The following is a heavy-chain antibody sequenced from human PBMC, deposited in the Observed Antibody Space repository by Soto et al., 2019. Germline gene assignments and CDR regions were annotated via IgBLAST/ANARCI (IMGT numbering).Heavy chain of an antibody. D-gene: IGHD2-15*01. Sequence: EVQLVESGGGLVKPGGSLRLSCAASGFTFSSYSMNWVRQAPGKGLEWVSSISSSSSYIYYADSVKGRFTISRDNAKNSLYLQMNSPRAEDTAVYYCAQSKSTLGGSDNYYYYGMDVWGQGTTVTVSS. CDR1: GFTFSSYS. CDR2: ISSSSSYI. J-gene: IGHJ6*02. CDR3: AQSKSTLGGSDNYYYYGMDV. V-gene: IGHV3-21*01.